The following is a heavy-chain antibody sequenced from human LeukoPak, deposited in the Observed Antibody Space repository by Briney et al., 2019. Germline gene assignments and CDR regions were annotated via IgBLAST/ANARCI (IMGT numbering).Heavy chain of an antibody. CDR1: GGTFSTYA. J-gene: IGHJ4*02. D-gene: IGHD5-12*01. Sequence: SVKVPCKASGGTFSTYAISWVRQAPGQGLEWMGGIIPMFGTANYAQKFQGRVTITADESTSTAYMELSSLRSEDTAMYYCVRDMGGHDFYFNYWGQGTLVTVSS. CDR2: IIPMFGTA. CDR3: VRDMGGHDFYFNY. V-gene: IGHV1-69*01.